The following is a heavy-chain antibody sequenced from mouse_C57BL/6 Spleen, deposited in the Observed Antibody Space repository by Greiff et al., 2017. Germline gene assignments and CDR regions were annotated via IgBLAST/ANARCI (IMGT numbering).Heavy chain of an antibody. CDR2: ISSGGSYT. J-gene: IGHJ2*01. CDR1: GFTFSSYG. V-gene: IGHV5-6*01. Sequence: VQLKESGGDLVKPGGSLKLSCAASGFTFSSYGMSWVRQTPDKRLEWVATISSGGSYTYYPDSVKGRFTISRDNAKNTLYLQMSSLKSEDTAMYYCARGSFITTVVEPDYWGQGTTLTVSS. CDR3: ARGSFITTVVEPDY. D-gene: IGHD1-1*01.